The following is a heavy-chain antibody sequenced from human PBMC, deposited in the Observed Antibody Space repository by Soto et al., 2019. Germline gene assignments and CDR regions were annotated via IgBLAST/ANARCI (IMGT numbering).Heavy chain of an antibody. CDR3: ARHPSYFEILTGFYSPRYYFDY. J-gene: IGHJ4*02. Sequence: SETLSITCTVSGDSISSRSYYWGWIRKPPGKGLEWIGSIYYSGSTYNNPSLKSRVTISVDTSKNQFSLKLGSVTAADTAVYYCARHPSYFEILTGFYSPRYYFDYWGQGTLVPGTS. CDR1: GDSISSRSYY. D-gene: IGHD3-9*01. CDR2: IYYSGST. V-gene: IGHV4-39*01.